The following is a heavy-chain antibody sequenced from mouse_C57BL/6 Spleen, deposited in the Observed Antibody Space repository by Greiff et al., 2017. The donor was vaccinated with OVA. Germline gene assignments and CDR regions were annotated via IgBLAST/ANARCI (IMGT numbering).Heavy chain of an antibody. Sequence: EVKVVESGEGLVKPGGSLKLSCAASGFTFSSYAMSWVRQTPEKRLEWVAYISSGGDYIYYADTVKGRFTISRDNARNTLYLQMSSLKSEDTAMYYCTRVYYDYDGFAYWGQGTLVTVSA. CDR2: ISSGGDYI. CDR1: GFTFSSYA. D-gene: IGHD2-4*01. CDR3: TRVYYDYDGFAY. J-gene: IGHJ3*01. V-gene: IGHV5-9-1*02.